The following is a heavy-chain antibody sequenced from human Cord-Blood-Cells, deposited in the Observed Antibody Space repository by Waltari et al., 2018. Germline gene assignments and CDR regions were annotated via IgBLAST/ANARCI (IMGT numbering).Heavy chain of an antibody. CDR2: IWYDGSNK. Sequence: QVQLVESGGGVVQPGRSLRRSCAASVFTFSSYRLHWGRQSPGHGRAGVEVIWYDGSNKYYADSVKGRFTISRDNSKNTLYLQMNSLRAEDTAVYYCARAQPPYYYDSSGYYYNWFDPWGQGTLVTVSS. V-gene: IGHV3-33*01. CDR3: ARAQPPYYYDSSGYYYNWFDP. CDR1: VFTFSSYR. J-gene: IGHJ5*02. D-gene: IGHD3-22*01.